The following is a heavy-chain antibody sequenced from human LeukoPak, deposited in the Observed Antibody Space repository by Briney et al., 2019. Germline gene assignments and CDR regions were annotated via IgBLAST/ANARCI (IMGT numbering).Heavy chain of an antibody. D-gene: IGHD2-15*01. J-gene: IGHJ6*03. Sequence: GGSLRLSCAASGFTFSSYWMSWVCQAPGKGLGRVSTIKQDGSEEYYVDSVKGRFTISTDNAKNSLYLQMSSLRAEDTAVYYCAKVVVVAATQIIYYYYYYMDVGGKGTTVTVSS. CDR2: IKQDGSEE. CDR3: AKVVVVAATQIIYYYYYYMDV. CDR1: GFTFSSYW. V-gene: IGHV3-7*01.